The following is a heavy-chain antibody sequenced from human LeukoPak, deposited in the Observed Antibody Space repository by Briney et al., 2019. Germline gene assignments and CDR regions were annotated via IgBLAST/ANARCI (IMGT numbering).Heavy chain of an antibody. CDR1: GFTFSSYW. D-gene: IGHD6-19*01. V-gene: IGHV3-7*01. CDR2: IKQDGSEK. J-gene: IGHJ4*02. CDR3: ARALPGLIAVAEWVDY. Sequence: PGGSLRLSCAASGFTFSSYWMSWVRQAPGKGLEWVANIKQDGSEKYYVDSVKGRFTISRDNAKNSLYLQMNSLRAEDTAVYYSARALPGLIAVAEWVDYWGQGTLVTVSS.